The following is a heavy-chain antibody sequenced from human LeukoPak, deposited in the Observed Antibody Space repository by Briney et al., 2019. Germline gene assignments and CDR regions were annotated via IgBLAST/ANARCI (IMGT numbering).Heavy chain of an antibody. D-gene: IGHD3-3*01. CDR3: AREGVAFWSGYFDY. V-gene: IGHV1-69*13. J-gene: IGHJ4*02. CDR1: GGTFSSYA. Sequence: ASVKVSCKASGGTFSSYAISRVRQAPGQGLEWMGGIIPIFGTANYAQKFQGRVTITADESTSTAYMELSSLRSEDTAVYYCAREGVAFWSGYFDYWGQGTLVTVSS. CDR2: IIPIFGTA.